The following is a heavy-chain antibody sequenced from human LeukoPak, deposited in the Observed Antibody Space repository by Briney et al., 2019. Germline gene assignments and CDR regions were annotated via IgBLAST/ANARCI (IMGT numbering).Heavy chain of an antibody. CDR1: GFTFSSYS. CDR2: ISSSSSYI. CDR3: AGFDYGDYSYYMDV. V-gene: IGHV3-21*01. D-gene: IGHD4-17*01. J-gene: IGHJ6*03. Sequence: GGSLRLSCAASGFTFSSYSMNWVRQAPGKGLEWVSSISSSSSYIYYADSVKGRFTISRDNAKNSLYLQMNSLRAEDTAVYYCAGFDYGDYSYYMDVWGKGTTVTVSS.